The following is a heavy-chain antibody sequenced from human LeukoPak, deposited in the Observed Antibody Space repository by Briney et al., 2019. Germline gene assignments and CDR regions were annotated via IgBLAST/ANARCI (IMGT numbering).Heavy chain of an antibody. Sequence: GGSLRLSCAASGFTFSSYGMHWVRQAPGKGLEWLSYISSSGRTKYYPDSVKGRFTISRDNAKKSLYLQMNSLRAEDTAVYYCARSELGYNYYYMDVWGKGTTVTISS. CDR2: ISSSGRTK. CDR3: ARSELGYNYYYMDV. CDR1: GFTFSSYG. J-gene: IGHJ6*03. D-gene: IGHD3-10*01. V-gene: IGHV3-48*04.